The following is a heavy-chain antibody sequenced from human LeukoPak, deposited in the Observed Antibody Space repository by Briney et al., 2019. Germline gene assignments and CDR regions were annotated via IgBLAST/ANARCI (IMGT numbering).Heavy chain of an antibody. V-gene: IGHV3-30*04. CDR1: GFTFSSYA. CDR2: ISYDGSNK. Sequence: PGGSLRLSCAASGFTFSSYAMHWVRQAPGMGLEWVAVISYDGSNKYYADSVKGRFTISRDNSKNTLYLQMNSLRAEDTAVYYCARDGIAAAGTDWFDPWGQGTLVTVSS. J-gene: IGHJ5*02. CDR3: ARDGIAAAGTDWFDP. D-gene: IGHD6-13*01.